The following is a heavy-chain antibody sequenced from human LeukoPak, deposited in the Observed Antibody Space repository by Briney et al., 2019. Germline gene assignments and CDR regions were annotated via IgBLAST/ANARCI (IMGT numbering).Heavy chain of an antibody. CDR2: INPSGGST. CDR3: TIFGVVINDYYYYGMDV. V-gene: IGHV1-46*01. D-gene: IGHD3-3*01. Sequence: ASVKVSCKASGYTFTSYGISWVRQAPGQGLEWMGIINPSGGSTSYAQKFQGRVTMTRDTSTSTVYMELSSLRSEDTAVYYCTIFGVVINDYYYYGMDVWGQGTTVTVSS. CDR1: GYTFTSYG. J-gene: IGHJ6*02.